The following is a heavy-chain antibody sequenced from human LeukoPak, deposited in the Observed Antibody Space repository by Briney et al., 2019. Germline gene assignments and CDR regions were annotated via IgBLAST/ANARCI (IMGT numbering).Heavy chain of an antibody. V-gene: IGHV1-8*03. CDR3: ARDYGDYGTNWFDP. D-gene: IGHD4-17*01. CDR1: GYTFTSYD. CDR2: MNPNSGNT. J-gene: IGHJ5*02. Sequence: GASVKVSCKASGYTFTSYDINWVRQATGQGLEWMGWMNPNSGNTGYAQKFQGRVTITRNTSISTAYMELSSLRSEDTAVYHCARDYGDYGTNWFDPWGQGTLVTVSS.